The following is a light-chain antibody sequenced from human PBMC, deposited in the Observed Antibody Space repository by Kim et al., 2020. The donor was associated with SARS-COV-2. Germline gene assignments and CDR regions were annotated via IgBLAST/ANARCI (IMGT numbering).Light chain of an antibody. CDR2: DAS. CDR1: QGQSNN. Sequence: VSPGERATLSYRANQGQSNNLAWYQQKPGQSPRLLIYDASTRASGITARFSGSGSGTEFTLTISGLQSEDFAVYYCHQYNRWPRSFGQGTKVDIK. V-gene: IGKV3-15*01. CDR3: HQYNRWPRS. J-gene: IGKJ1*01.